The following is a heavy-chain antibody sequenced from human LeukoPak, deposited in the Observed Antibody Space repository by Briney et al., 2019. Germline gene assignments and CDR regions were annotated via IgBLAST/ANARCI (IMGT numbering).Heavy chain of an antibody. D-gene: IGHD7-27*01. CDR2: IYHSGST. Sequence: SETLSLTCTVSGYSISSGYYWGWIRQPPGKGLEWIGIIYHSGSTYYNPSLKSRVTISVDTSKNQFFLKLSAVTAADTAVYYCARCGDEDFFDYWGQGTLVTVSS. CDR3: ARCGDEDFFDY. CDR1: GYSISSGYY. J-gene: IGHJ4*02. V-gene: IGHV4-38-2*02.